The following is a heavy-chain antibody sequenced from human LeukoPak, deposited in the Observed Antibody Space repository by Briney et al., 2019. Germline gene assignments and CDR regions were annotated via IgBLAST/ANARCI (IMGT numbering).Heavy chain of an antibody. J-gene: IGHJ5*02. D-gene: IGHD4-17*01. Sequence: PGGSLRLSCAASGFTFSDYYMSWIRQAPGKGLEWVSYISSSSSYTNYADSVKGRFTISRDNAKNSLYLQMNSLRADDTAVYYCARDHSQTVTISSSVNPNWFDPWGQGTLVTVSS. V-gene: IGHV3-11*06. CDR3: ARDHSQTVTISSSVNPNWFDP. CDR1: GFTFSDYY. CDR2: ISSSSSYT.